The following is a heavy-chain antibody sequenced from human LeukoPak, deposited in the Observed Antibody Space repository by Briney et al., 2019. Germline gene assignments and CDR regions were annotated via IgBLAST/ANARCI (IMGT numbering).Heavy chain of an antibody. CDR2: RNRENGNT. V-gene: IGHV1-8*01. Sequence: ASVKLSCKPSGYIISNYDTNWVRQPPGPRLEWRGWRNRENGNTGYAQKFHGLVTMTRHAPTNTAYMELTSLRSEDTAVYFCATPMANTFYAFDIWGQGSRVTVSS. CDR3: ATPMANTFYAFDI. CDR1: GYIISNYD. D-gene: IGHD5-24*01. J-gene: IGHJ3*02.